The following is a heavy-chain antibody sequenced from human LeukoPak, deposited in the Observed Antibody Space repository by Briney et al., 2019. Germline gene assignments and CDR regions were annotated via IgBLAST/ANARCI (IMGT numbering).Heavy chain of an antibody. Sequence: SETLSLTCAVYGGSFSGYYWSWIRQPPGKGLEWIGEINHSGSTNYNPSLKSRVTISVDTSKNQFSLKLSSVTAADTAVYYCARSSRLYFDYWGQGTLVTVSS. CDR2: INHSGST. CDR3: ARSSRLYFDY. V-gene: IGHV4-34*01. J-gene: IGHJ4*02. CDR1: GGSFSGYY.